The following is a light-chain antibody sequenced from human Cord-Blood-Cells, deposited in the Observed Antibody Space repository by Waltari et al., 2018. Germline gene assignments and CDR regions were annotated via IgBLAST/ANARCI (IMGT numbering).Light chain of an antibody. V-gene: IGKV1-33*01. CDR2: DAS. Sequence: DIQMTQSPSSLSASVGDRVTITCQASQDISNYLNWYQQKPRKAPKLLIYDASNLETGDPSRFSGSGSGTDFNFTISSLQPEDIATYYCQQYVNLSPWTFGQGTKVEIK. J-gene: IGKJ1*01. CDR3: QQYVNLSPWT. CDR1: QDISNY.